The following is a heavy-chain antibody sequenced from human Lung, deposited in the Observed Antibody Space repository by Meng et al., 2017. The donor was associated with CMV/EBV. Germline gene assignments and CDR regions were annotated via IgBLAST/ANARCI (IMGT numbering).Heavy chain of an antibody. CDR1: CCTFRHHG. CDR2: MSCYHGDT. D-gene: IGHD6-19*01. J-gene: IGHJ4*02. V-gene: IGHV1-18*01. Sequence: AGAAVKATAASMRSPGNASCCTFRHHGNRWIRQAQSQGIEWMGWMSCYHGDTNYEQTFQDRVTMTTDNNSSNEYIDMRSLRSDEKAVYYCGGDDSNTSGRLACYDIWGQGTLVTVSS. CDR3: GGDDSNTSGRLACYDI.